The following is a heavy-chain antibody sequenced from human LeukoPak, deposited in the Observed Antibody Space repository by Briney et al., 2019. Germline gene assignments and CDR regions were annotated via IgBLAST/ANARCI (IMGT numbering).Heavy chain of an antibody. CDR3: SKDDNYYGSGSYYGH. Sequence: PGGSLRLSCAASGFTFSDYAMHWVRQAPGKGLEWVSGISWNSASMDYADSVKGRFTISRDNANNSLYLQMNSLRAEDTAFYYCSKDDNYYGSGSYYGHWGQGTLVTVSS. V-gene: IGHV3-9*01. CDR2: ISWNSASM. CDR1: GFTFSDYA. J-gene: IGHJ4*02. D-gene: IGHD3-10*01.